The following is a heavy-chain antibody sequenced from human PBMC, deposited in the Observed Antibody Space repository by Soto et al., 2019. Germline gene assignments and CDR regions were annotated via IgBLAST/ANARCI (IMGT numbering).Heavy chain of an antibody. CDR3: ARLVYGSGSYYFDC. J-gene: IGHJ4*02. V-gene: IGHV3-11*06. Sequence: QVRLVESGGGLVKPGRSLRLTCAASGFTFSDSYMAWIRQGPGKGLEWISFIGSSPIHTKYADAVWGRFTISTDNAHHSLFLEMDGLRAEGTAVYFCARLVYGSGSYYFDCWGRGTLVTVSS. D-gene: IGHD3-10*01. CDR1: GFTFSDSY. CDR2: IGSSPIHT.